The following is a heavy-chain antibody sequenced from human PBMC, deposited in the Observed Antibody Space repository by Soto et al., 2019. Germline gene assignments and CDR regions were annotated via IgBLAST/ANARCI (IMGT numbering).Heavy chain of an antibody. V-gene: IGHV4-30-2*01. CDR2: IYHSGST. CDR3: ARVRWGSDRSGYYLDAFDI. J-gene: IGHJ3*02. CDR1: GGPISSGGYS. D-gene: IGHD3-22*01. Sequence: PSETLSLTCAVSGGPISSGGYSWSWIRQPPGKGLEWIGYIYHSGSTYYNPSLKSRVTISVDRSKNQFSLKLSSVTAADTAVYYCARVRWGSDRSGYYLDAFDIWGQGTMVTVSS.